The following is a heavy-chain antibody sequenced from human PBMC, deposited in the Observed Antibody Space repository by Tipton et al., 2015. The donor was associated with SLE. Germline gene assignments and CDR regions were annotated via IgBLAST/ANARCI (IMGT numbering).Heavy chain of an antibody. CDR1: GLIVSDKY. CDR2: IYISGRT. J-gene: IGHJ3*01. Sequence: SLRLSCAASGLIVSDKYMNWVRQAPGKGLEWVSVIYISGRTDYADSVKGRFTISRDSSKNTLYLQMKGLRTDDTGVYYWAAAGPGGAFDFWGQGTMVTVSS. V-gene: IGHV3-66*02. CDR3: AAAGPGGAFDF. D-gene: IGHD6-13*01.